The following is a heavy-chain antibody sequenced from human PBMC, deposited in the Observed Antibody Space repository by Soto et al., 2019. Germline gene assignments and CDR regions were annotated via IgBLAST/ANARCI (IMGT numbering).Heavy chain of an antibody. CDR2: ITSNGGNT. J-gene: IGHJ6*02. CDR3: ARRIPFGYGMDV. Sequence: EVQLVESGGGLVQPGGSLRLSCAASGFTFSSYAMHWVRQAPGKGLECVSAITSNGGNTDYASSVKGRFTISRDNSKNTLYLQMGSLRAEDMVVYYCARRIPFGYGMDVWGQGTTVTVSS. V-gene: IGHV3-64*01. CDR1: GFTFSSYA. D-gene: IGHD2-21*01.